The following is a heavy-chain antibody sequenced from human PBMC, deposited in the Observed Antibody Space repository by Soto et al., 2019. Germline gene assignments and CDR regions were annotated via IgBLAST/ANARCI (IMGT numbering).Heavy chain of an antibody. J-gene: IGHJ3*02. Sequence: SETLSLTCTVSGGSISSGDYYWSWIRQHPGKGLEWIGYIYYSGSTYYNPSLKSRVTISVDTSKNQFSLKLSSVTAADTAVYYCARKPSPAAIIAFDIWGQGTMVTVSS. CDR2: IYYSGST. CDR1: GGSISSGDYY. V-gene: IGHV4-31*03. CDR3: ARKPSPAAIIAFDI. D-gene: IGHD2-2*01.